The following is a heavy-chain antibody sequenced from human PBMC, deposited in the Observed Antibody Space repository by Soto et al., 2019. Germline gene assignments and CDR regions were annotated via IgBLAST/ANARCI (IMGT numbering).Heavy chain of an antibody. CDR3: VREGPYVKDAS. D-gene: IGHD2-2*01. CDR1: GFIFTNYE. Sequence: EVKLVESGGGLGQPGGSLRLSCAASGFIFTNYEMNWVRQAPGKGLEWVSYISPSGSSIFYSADVKARFTISRDNAKISLYLQMNSLRAEDTALYYFVREGPYVKDASWGQGTLVNVSS. CDR2: ISPSGSSI. J-gene: IGHJ5*02. V-gene: IGHV3-48*03.